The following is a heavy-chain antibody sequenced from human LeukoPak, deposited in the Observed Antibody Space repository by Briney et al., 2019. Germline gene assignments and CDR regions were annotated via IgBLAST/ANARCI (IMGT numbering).Heavy chain of an antibody. CDR2: ISYDGSNK. V-gene: IGHV3-30-3*01. J-gene: IGHJ4*02. Sequence: PGRSLRLSCAASGFIFSNYAMHWVRQAPGKGLEWVAVISYDGSNKYYADSVKGRFTISRDNSKNTLYLQMNSLRAEDTAVYYCARATEPITIFGVPIGYWGQGTLVTVSS. CDR3: ARATEPITIFGVPIGY. CDR1: GFIFSNYA. D-gene: IGHD3-3*01.